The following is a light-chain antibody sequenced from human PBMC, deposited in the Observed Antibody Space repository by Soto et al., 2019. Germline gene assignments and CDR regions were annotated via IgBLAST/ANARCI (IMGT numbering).Light chain of an antibody. CDR2: GAS. V-gene: IGKV3-20*01. CDR3: PQDYNYPLT. J-gene: IGKJ4*01. CDR1: QSVTSSY. Sequence: EIVLTQSPGTLSLSPGERATLSYGATQSVTSSYLAWYQHKPGQAPRLLIYGASSRATDIPDRFSGSGSGTDFTLTISGLQPEDFATYYCPQDYNYPLTFGGGTKVDIK.